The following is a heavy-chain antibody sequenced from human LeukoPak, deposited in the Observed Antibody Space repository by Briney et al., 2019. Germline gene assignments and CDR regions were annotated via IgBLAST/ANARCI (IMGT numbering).Heavy chain of an antibody. CDR2: INPNSGGT. CDR3: ARDNARWLQLHFDY. V-gene: IGHV1-2*02. J-gene: IGHJ4*02. CDR1: GYTCTGYY. D-gene: IGHD5-24*01. Sequence: GASVKVSCKASGYTCTGYYMHWVRQAPGQGLEWMEWINPNSGGTNYAQKFQGRVTMTRDTSISTAYMELSRLRSDDTAVYYCARDNARWLQLHFDYWGQGTLVTVSS.